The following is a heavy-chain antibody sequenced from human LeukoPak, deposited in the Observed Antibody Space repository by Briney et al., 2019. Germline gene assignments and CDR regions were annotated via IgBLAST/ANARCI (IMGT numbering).Heavy chain of an antibody. J-gene: IGHJ6*02. V-gene: IGHV6-1*01. D-gene: IGHD6-13*01. CDR1: GDSVSSNSAA. CDR2: TYYRSKWYN. Sequence: SQTLSLTCAISGDSVSSNSAAWNWIRQSPSRGLEWLGRTYYRSKWYNDYAVSVKSRVTINPDTSKNQFSLQLNSVTPEDTAVYYCAREDREEYSSRVDGYGMDVWGQGTTVTVSS. CDR3: AREDREEYSSRVDGYGMDV.